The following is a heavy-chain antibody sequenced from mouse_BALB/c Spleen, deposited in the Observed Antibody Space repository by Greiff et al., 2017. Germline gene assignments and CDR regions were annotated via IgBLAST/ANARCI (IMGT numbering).Heavy chain of an antibody. D-gene: IGHD2-3*01. CDR1: GYSITSDYA. J-gene: IGHJ3*01. CDR3: ASCGLRCDGYAAWFAY. V-gene: IGHV3-2*02. Sequence: VQLKESGPGLVKPSQSLSLTCTVTGYSITSDYAWNWIRQLPGNKLEWRGYISDSGSTSYNPSLKSRISITRDTSKNQFFLQFNSVTTEDTATYNCASCGLRCDGYAAWFAYWGQGTLGTVSA. CDR2: ISDSGST.